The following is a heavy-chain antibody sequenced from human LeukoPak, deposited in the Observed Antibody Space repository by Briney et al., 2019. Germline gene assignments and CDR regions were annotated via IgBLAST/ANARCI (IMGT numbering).Heavy chain of an antibody. D-gene: IGHD3-22*01. J-gene: IGHJ4*02. V-gene: IGHV1-46*01. Sequence: ASVKVSCKASGYTFTSYYMHWVRQAPGQGLEWLGIINPSGGSTRYALKFQGRVTMTRDTSTSTVYMELSSLRSEDTAVYYCARAPSIYYYDSSGWFDYWGQGTLVTVSS. CDR3: ARAPSIYYYDSSGWFDY. CDR2: INPSGGST. CDR1: GYTFTSYY.